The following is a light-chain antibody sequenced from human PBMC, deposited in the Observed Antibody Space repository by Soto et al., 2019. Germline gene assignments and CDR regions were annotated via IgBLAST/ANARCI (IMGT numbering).Light chain of an antibody. Sequence: QSALTQPASVSGSPRQSITISCTGPSSDVGGYDYVSWYQQPPGKAPKLVIYDVTNRPLGPSNRFSGSRSGNTASLTISGLQAEEEAEYYCSSDTSCSTLVFGGGTKLTVL. CDR1: SSDVGGYDY. CDR2: DVT. J-gene: IGLJ2*01. V-gene: IGLV2-14*01. CDR3: SSDTSCSTLV.